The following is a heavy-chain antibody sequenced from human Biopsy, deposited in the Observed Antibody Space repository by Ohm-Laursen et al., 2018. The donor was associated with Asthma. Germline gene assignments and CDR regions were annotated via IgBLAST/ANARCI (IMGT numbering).Heavy chain of an antibody. CDR3: ARAKDYYDSRGYYRSFDY. D-gene: IGHD3-22*01. Sequence: TLSLTWTVSYGSITSGGYYWTWIRQHPGKGLEWIGFIYYSGSTYYNPSLKSRVSISIDTSKNQFSLKLSSVTAADTAVYYCARAKDYYDSRGYYRSFDYWGQGPLFTVSS. CDR2: IYYSGST. J-gene: IGHJ4*02. V-gene: IGHV4-31*02. CDR1: YGSITSGGYY.